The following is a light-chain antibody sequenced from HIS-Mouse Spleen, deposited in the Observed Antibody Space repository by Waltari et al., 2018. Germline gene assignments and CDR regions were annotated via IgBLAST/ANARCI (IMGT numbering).Light chain of an antibody. CDR3: QQYNNWPWT. Sequence: EIVMTQSPATMSVSLGERATLSCRASQSVSSNLAWYQQKPGQAPRLRIYGASPRATGIPARFSGSGSGTEFTLTISSMQSEDFAVYYCQQYNNWPWTFGQGTKVEIK. CDR1: QSVSSN. J-gene: IGKJ1*01. V-gene: IGKV3-15*01. CDR2: GAS.